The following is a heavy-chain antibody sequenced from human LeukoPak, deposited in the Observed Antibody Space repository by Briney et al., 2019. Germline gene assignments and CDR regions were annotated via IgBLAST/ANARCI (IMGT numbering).Heavy chain of an antibody. D-gene: IGHD2-15*01. CDR1: GFTFSSYS. Sequence: PGGSLRLSCAASGFTFSSYSMNWVRQAPGKGLEWVSSISSSSSYIYYADSVKGRFTISRDNAKNSLYLQMNSLRAEDTAVYYCARDDSVVAADFDYWGQGTLVTVSS. CDR3: ARDDSVVAADFDY. CDR2: ISSSSSYI. J-gene: IGHJ4*02. V-gene: IGHV3-21*01.